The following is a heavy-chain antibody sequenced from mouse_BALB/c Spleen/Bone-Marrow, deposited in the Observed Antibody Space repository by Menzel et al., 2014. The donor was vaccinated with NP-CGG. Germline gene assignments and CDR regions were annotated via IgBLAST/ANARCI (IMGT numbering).Heavy chain of an antibody. CDR2: INPGSGGT. D-gene: IGHD1-1*01. J-gene: IGHJ3*01. CDR1: GYAFTNYL. V-gene: IGHV1-54*01. Sequence: VQLQQSGAELVRPGTSVKVSCKASGYAFTNYLIEWVKQRPGQGLEWIGVINPGSGGTNYNEKFKGKATLTADKSSNTAYMQLSNLTSDDSAVYFCAREIITSFAYWGQGTLVTVSA. CDR3: AREIITSFAY.